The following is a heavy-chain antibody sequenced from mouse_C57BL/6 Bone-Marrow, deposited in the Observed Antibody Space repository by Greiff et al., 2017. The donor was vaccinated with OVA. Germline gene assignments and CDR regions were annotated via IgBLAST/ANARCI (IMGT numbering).Heavy chain of an antibody. CDR1: GYTFTSYG. J-gene: IGHJ2*01. CDR2: IYPRSGNT. V-gene: IGHV1-81*01. D-gene: IGHD1-1*01. Sequence: QVQLQQSGAELARPGASVKLSCKASGYTFTSYGISWVKQRTGPGLEWIGEIYPRSGNTYYNEKFKGKATLTADKSSSTAYMELRSLTSEDSAVYFCARCAYYYGSSYFDYWGQGTTLTVSS. CDR3: ARCAYYYGSSYFDY.